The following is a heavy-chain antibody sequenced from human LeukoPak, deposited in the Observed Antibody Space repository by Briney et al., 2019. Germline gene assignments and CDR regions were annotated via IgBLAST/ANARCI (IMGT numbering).Heavy chain of an antibody. CDR2: ISAYNDNT. D-gene: IGHD6-19*01. Sequence: ASVRVSCKASGYSFTNYGHNWVRQAPGQGLEWMGWISAYNDNTNYAQKLQGRVTMTTDTSTSTAYMELRSLRSDDTAVYYCARDRLAVAGTRGDYWGQGTLVTVSS. J-gene: IGHJ4*02. CDR3: ARDRLAVAGTRGDY. V-gene: IGHV1-18*01. CDR1: GYSFTNYG.